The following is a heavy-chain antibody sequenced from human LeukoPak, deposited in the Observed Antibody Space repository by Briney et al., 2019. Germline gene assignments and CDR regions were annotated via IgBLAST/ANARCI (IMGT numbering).Heavy chain of an antibody. V-gene: IGHV1-69*05. J-gene: IGHJ6*03. Sequence: GASVKVSCKASGGTLSSYAFNWVRQAPGQGLEWMGGIIPMFGTATYAQNLQGRVTITTDESTTTTYMELSSLRAEDTAVYYCAKTPRKTGSLDYYYYMDVWGKGTTVTVSS. CDR2: IIPMFGTA. CDR3: AKTPRKTGSLDYYYYMDV. CDR1: GGTLSSYA. D-gene: IGHD1-1*01.